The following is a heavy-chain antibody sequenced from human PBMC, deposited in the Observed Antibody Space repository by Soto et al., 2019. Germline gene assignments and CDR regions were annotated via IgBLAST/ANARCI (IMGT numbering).Heavy chain of an antibody. CDR3: ARWYSSSWYNWFDP. CDR1: GGSISSGGYY. CDR2: IYYSGST. D-gene: IGHD6-13*01. J-gene: IGHJ5*02. V-gene: IGHV4-31*03. Sequence: PSETLSLTCTVSGGSISSGGYYWSWIRQHPGKGLEWIGYIYYSGSTYYNPSLKSRVTISVDTSKNQFSLKLSSVTAADTAVYYCARWYSSSWYNWFDPWGQGTPVTVSS.